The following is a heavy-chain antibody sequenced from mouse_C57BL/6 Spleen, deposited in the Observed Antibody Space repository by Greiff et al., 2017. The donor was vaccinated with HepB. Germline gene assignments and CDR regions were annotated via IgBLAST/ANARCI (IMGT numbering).Heavy chain of an antibody. CDR3: ARDGYGSSLEY. CDR1: GFTFSSYA. D-gene: IGHD1-1*01. CDR2: ISDGGSYT. J-gene: IGHJ2*01. Sequence: EVMLVESGGGLVKPGGSLKLSCAASGFTFSSYAMSWVRQTPEKRLEWVATISDGGSYTYYPDNVKGRFTISRDNAKNNLYLQMSHLKSEDTAMYYCARDGYGSSLEYWGQGTTLTVSS. V-gene: IGHV5-4*01.